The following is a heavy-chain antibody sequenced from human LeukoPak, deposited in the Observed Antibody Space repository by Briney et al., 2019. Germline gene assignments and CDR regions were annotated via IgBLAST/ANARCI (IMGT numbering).Heavy chain of an antibody. CDR3: ARAPWQLVLSRDEHTKDAFDI. J-gene: IGHJ3*02. CDR1: GYTFTSYY. CDR2: INPSGGST. Sequence: GASVKVSCKASGYTFTSYYMHWVRQAPGQGLEWMGIINPSGGSTSYAQKFQGRVTMTRDTSTSTVYMELSSLRSEDTAVYYCARAPWQLVLSRDEHTKDAFDIRGQGTMVTVSS. V-gene: IGHV1-46*01. D-gene: IGHD6-13*01.